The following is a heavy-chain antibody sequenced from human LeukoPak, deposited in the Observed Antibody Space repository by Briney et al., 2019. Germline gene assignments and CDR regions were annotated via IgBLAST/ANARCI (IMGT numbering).Heavy chain of an antibody. CDR2: VSGSGGST. J-gene: IGHJ6*03. V-gene: IGHV3-23*01. CDR1: GFTFSSYA. CDR3: AKTSVGVVVPAAISYYYYMDV. Sequence: GGSLRLSCAASGFTFSSYAMSWVRQAPGKGLEWVSTVSGSGGSTYYTDSVKGRFTISRDNSKNTLYLQMNSLRAEDTAVYYCAKTSVGVVVPAAISYYYYMDVWGKGTTVTVSS. D-gene: IGHD2-2*01.